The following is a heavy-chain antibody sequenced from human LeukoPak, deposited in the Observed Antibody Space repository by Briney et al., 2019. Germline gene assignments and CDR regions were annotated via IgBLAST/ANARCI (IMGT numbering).Heavy chain of an antibody. CDR3: AKPPPYSGSYPTNAFDI. J-gene: IGHJ3*02. CDR1: GFTFSGFA. D-gene: IGHD1-26*01. V-gene: IGHV3-30-3*02. Sequence: PGGSLRLACAASGFTFSGFAMHWVRQAPGKGLEWVTVISYDGTKKYYADSVKGRFTISRDNSKNTLYLQMNSLRAEDTAVYYCAKPPPYSGSYPTNAFDIWGQGTMVTVSS. CDR2: ISYDGTKK.